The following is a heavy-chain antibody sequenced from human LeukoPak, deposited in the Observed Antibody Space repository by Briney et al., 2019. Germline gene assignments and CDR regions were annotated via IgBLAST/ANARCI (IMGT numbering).Heavy chain of an antibody. Sequence: SETLSLTCTVSGGSISSSSYYWGWIRQPPGKGLEWIGSIYYSGSTNYNPSLKSRVTISVDTSKNQFSLKLSSVTAADTAVYYCARVSGYNYFDYWGQGTLVTVSS. CDR1: GGSISSSSYY. CDR3: ARVSGYNYFDY. D-gene: IGHD5-24*01. J-gene: IGHJ4*02. V-gene: IGHV4-39*07. CDR2: IYYSGST.